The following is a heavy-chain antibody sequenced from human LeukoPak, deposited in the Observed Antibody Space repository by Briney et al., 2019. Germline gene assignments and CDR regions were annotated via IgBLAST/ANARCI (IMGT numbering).Heavy chain of an antibody. CDR2: IASDGSST. D-gene: IGHD4-23*01. Sequence: GGSMRLSCAASGFTFSSYWMNWVRQAPGKGLVWVSRIASDGSSTTYADSVKGRFSISRDNAKNTLYLQMNSLRVEDTAVYYCARGRPHGNDYWGQGTLVTVSS. J-gene: IGHJ4*02. V-gene: IGHV3-74*01. CDR3: ARGRPHGNDY. CDR1: GFTFSSYW.